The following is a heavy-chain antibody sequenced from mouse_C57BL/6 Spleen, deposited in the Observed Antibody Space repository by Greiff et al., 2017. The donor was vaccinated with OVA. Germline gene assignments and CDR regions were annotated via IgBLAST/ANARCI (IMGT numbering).Heavy chain of an antibody. J-gene: IGHJ4*01. CDR1: GYTFTSYW. D-gene: IGHD3-2*02. V-gene: IGHV1-50*01. CDR3: ARRWAAQATLGYAMDY. CDR2: IDPSDSYT. Sequence: VQLQQPGAELVKPGASVKLSCKASGYTFTSYWMQWVKQRPGQGLEWIGEIDPSDSYTNYNQKFKGKATLTLDTSSSTAYMQLSSLTSEDSAVYYCARRWAAQATLGYAMDYWGQGTSVTVSS.